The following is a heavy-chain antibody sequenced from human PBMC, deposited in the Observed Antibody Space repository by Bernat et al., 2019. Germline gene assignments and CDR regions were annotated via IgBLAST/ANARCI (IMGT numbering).Heavy chain of an antibody. CDR1: GYSISSGYY. CDR3: ARDLNGQYLTQNFDC. J-gene: IGHJ4*02. CDR2: IYHSGST. V-gene: IGHV4-38-2*02. Sequence: QVQLQESGPGLVKPSETLSLTCAVSGYSISSGYYWGWIRQPPGKGLEWIGSIYHSGSTYYNPSLKSRVTISIDTSKNQFSLKLTSVTAADTAVYYCARDLNGQYLTQNFDCWGQGTLVTVSS. D-gene: IGHD2-2*01.